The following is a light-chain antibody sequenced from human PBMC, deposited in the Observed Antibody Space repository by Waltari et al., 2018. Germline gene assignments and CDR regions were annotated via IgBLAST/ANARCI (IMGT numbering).Light chain of an antibody. CDR3: QQRSNRPPLT. Sequence: EIVLTQSPATLSLSPGERATLSCRASQSVSSYLAWYQQKPGQAPRLLIYDASNRATGIPARLSGSDSGTDLTLTISSLGPEHYAVDYCQQRSNRPPLTFGGGTKVEIK. CDR1: QSVSSY. CDR2: DAS. V-gene: IGKV3-11*01. J-gene: IGKJ4*01.